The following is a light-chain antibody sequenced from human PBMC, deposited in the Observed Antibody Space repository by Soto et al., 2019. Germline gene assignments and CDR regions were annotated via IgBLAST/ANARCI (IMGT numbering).Light chain of an antibody. J-gene: IGLJ1*01. CDR1: SSNIGSKT. CDR3: SAWDASLNGYV. CDR2: NSY. Sequence: QSALTQPPSASGTPGQRVTIPCSGSSSNIGSKTVNWYQQVPGTVPKLLIYNSYQRPSGVPDRFSGSKSGTSASLAISGLQSEDEADYYCSAWDASLNGYVFGTGTKVTVL. V-gene: IGLV1-44*01.